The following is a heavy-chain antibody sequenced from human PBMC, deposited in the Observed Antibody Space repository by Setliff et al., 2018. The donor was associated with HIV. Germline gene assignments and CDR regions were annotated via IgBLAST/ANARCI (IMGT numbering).Heavy chain of an antibody. CDR2: INPSGGDT. D-gene: IGHD1-26*01. CDR3: IVNIVGPVTGLDR. Sequence: ASVKVSCKSSGYTFTSNHMHWGRQAPGQGLEWMGTINPSGGDTIYAPEFQGRVTMTTDTSTRTAYMELSGLTSEDTAVYFCIVNIVGPVTGLDRWGPGTLVTVSS. J-gene: IGHJ5*02. V-gene: IGHV1-46*01. CDR1: GYTFTSNH.